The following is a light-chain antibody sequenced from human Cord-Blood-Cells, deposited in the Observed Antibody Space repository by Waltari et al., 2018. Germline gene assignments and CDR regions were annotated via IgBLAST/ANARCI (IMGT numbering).Light chain of an antibody. CDR1: QGISSF. CDR3: QQYYSYPFT. CDR2: AAS. V-gene: IGKV1-8*01. Sequence: AIRVTQSPSSFSASTGDRVTITCRASQGISSFLAWYQQKPGKAPKHLIYAASTLQSGVPSRISGSGSGTDFTLTISCLQSADFATYYCQQYYSYPFTFGPGTKVDIK. J-gene: IGKJ3*01.